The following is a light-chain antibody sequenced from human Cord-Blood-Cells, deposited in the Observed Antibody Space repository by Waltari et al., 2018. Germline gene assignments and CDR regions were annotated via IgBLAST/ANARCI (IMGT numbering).Light chain of an antibody. J-gene: IGLJ2*01. Sequence: QSVLTQPPSASGTPGQRVTISCSGSSSNIGSNYVYCYQQLPGTAPKLLIYRNNQRPSGVPDRFSGSKSGTSASLAISGLRSEDEAEYYCAAWDDSLSGVVFGGGTKLTVL. V-gene: IGLV1-47*01. CDR1: SSNIGSNY. CDR2: RNN. CDR3: AAWDDSLSGVV.